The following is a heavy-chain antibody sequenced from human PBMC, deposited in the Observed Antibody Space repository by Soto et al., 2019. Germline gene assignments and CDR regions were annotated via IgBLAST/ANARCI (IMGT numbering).Heavy chain of an antibody. D-gene: IGHD6-13*01. Sequence: EVQLLESGGGLVQPGGSLRLSCAASGFTFSSNAMSWVRQAPGKGLEWVSAISGSGGSTYYADSVKGRFTISRDNSKNTLYLQMNSLRAEDTAVYYCAKDGRSRYASRGFDYWGQGTLVTVSS. CDR1: GFTFSSNA. J-gene: IGHJ4*02. V-gene: IGHV3-23*01. CDR3: AKDGRSRYASRGFDY. CDR2: ISGSGGST.